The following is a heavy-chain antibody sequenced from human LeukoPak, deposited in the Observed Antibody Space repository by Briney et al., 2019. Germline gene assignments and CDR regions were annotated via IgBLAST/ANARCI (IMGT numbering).Heavy chain of an antibody. Sequence: SETLSLTCAVYGGSFSGYYWSWIRQPPGKGLEWIGEINHSGSTNYNPSLKSRVTISVDTSKNQFSLKLSSVTAADTAVYYCARHAPLRTPPYYYYGMDVWGQGTTVTVSS. CDR1: GGSFSGYY. CDR3: ARHAPLRTPPYYYYGMDV. CDR2: INHSGST. D-gene: IGHD5-12*01. V-gene: IGHV4-34*01. J-gene: IGHJ6*02.